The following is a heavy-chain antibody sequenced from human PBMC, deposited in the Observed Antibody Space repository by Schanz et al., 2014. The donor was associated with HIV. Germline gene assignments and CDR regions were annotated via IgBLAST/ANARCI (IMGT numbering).Heavy chain of an antibody. D-gene: IGHD2-15*01. J-gene: IGHJ4*02. CDR3: ARGGIWEWDQPDFDS. Sequence: QVQLVESGGGVVQPGRSLRLSCAVSGFTFSNYAIHWVRQAPGKGLEWVAVISYDGSNKYYADSVKGRFTISRDNSKNTLYLQMNSLRAEDTAVYYCARGGIWEWDQPDFDSWGQGTLVTVSP. V-gene: IGHV3-30-3*01. CDR2: ISYDGSNK. CDR1: GFTFSNYA.